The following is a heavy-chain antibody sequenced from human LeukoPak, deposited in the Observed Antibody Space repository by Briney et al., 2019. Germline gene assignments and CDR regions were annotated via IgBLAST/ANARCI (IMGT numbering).Heavy chain of an antibody. J-gene: IGHJ4*02. Sequence: GESLKISCQGSGYSFTSYWISWVRQMPGKGLEWMGRIDPSDSYTNYSPSFQGHVTISADKSISTAYLQWSSLKASDTAMYYCARGALTISSTLYYFDYWGQGTLVSVSS. CDR3: ARGALTISSTLYYFDY. CDR2: IDPSDSYT. CDR1: GYSFTSYW. V-gene: IGHV5-10-1*01. D-gene: IGHD3-9*01.